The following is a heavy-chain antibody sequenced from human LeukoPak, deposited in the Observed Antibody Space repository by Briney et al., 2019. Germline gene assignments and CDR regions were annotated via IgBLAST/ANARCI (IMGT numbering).Heavy chain of an antibody. J-gene: IGHJ4*02. Sequence: PGGSLRLSCAASGFTFSSYSMNWVRQAPGKGLEWVSSISSSSSYIYYADSVKGRFTISKDNAKNSLYLQMNSLRAEDTAVYYCARSGSGSFDYWGQGTLVTVSS. V-gene: IGHV3-21*01. D-gene: IGHD3-10*01. CDR2: ISSSSSYI. CDR1: GFTFSSYS. CDR3: ARSGSGSFDY.